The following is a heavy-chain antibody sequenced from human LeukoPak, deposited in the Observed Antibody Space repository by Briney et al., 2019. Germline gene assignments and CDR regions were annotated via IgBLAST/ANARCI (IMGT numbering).Heavy chain of an antibody. J-gene: IGHJ4*02. Sequence: GGSLTLSCAASGFTFSTYWMSWVRQAPGKGLEWVANIKKDGSEKYYVDSVKGRFTISRDNAKNSLYLQMNSLRAEDTAMYYCARDAGSGSLFDYWGQGTLVAVSS. V-gene: IGHV3-7*05. CDR2: IKKDGSEK. CDR3: ARDAGSGSLFDY. D-gene: IGHD3-10*01. CDR1: GFTFSTYW.